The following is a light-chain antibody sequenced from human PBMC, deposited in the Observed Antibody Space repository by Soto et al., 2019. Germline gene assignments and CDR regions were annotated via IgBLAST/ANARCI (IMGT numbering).Light chain of an antibody. CDR2: LTS. Sequence: EIVLTQSPATLSLSPWDRATLSCMASQSVSGNLAWYQQKPGQTPRLLIYLTSTRATGIPARFSGSGSGTEFTLTISSLQSEDFAVYYCQQYNNWPLTFGGGTKVDIK. J-gene: IGKJ4*01. V-gene: IGKV3-15*01. CDR1: QSVSGN. CDR3: QQYNNWPLT.